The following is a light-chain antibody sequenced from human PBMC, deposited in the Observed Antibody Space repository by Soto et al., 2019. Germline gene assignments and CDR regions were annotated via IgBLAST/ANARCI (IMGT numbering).Light chain of an antibody. CDR1: TGPVTSGHY. CDR2: DTT. J-gene: IGLJ3*02. Sequence: QAVVTQEPSVTVSPGETVVLTCGSTTGPVTSGHYPYWLQQKPGQAPRTLISDTTIRYSWTPARFSGSLLGDKAALTLSGAQPEDEADYYCFLSDSGAWVFGGGTKVTVL. CDR3: FLSDSGAWV. V-gene: IGLV7-46*01.